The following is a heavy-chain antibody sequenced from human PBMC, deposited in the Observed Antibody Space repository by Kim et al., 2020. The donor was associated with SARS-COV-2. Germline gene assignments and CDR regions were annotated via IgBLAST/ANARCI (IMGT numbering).Heavy chain of an antibody. Sequence: GGSLRLSCAGSGFTFSDYAIRWVRRAPGKGLEYVSATTRSGDGSFYADSVEGRFTVSRDNSKNTLYLQMNSLRLEDTALYYCVRYGRNYGAVLWGQGTLGIVSS. CDR2: TTRSGDGS. V-gene: IGHV3-64D*06. CDR1: GFTFSDYA. J-gene: IGHJ4*02. CDR3: VRYGRNYGAVL. D-gene: IGHD1-7*01.